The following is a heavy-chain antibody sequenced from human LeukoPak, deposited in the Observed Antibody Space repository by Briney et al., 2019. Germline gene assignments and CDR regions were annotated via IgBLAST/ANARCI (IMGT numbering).Heavy chain of an antibody. CDR3: ARHLDGGNYPLEY. V-gene: IGHV3-11*01. J-gene: IGHJ4*02. CDR2: ISNSGRSI. D-gene: IGHD3-16*02. Sequence: GGSLRLSCAASGFTFSDYYMTWIRQAPGKGLEWVAYISNSGRSIYYADSVKGRFTISRDNAKNSLYVQMNSLRAEDTAVYYCARHLDGGNYPLEYWGQGTLVTVSS. CDR1: GFTFSDYY.